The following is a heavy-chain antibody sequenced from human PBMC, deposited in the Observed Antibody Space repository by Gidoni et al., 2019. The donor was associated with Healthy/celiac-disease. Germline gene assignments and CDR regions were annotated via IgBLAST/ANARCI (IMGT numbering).Heavy chain of an antibody. CDR1: GFSLSTSGVG. V-gene: IGHV2-5*01. CDR3: AHWWSGGYSSGPYYY. D-gene: IGHD6-19*01. Sequence: QITLKESGPTLVKPTQTLTLTCTFSGFSLSTSGVGVGWIRQPPGKALEWLALIYWNDDKRYSPSLKSRLTITKDTSKNQVVLTMTNMDPVDTATYYCAHWWSGGYSSGPYYYWGQGTLVTVSS. CDR2: IYWNDDK. J-gene: IGHJ4*02.